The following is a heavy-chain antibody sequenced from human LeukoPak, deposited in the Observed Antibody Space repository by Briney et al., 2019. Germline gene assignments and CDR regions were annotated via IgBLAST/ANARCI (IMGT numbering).Heavy chain of an antibody. D-gene: IGHD3-22*01. CDR2: MRYDGSNK. J-gene: IGHJ4*02. CDR3: AKDQSSGYYKTFDY. CDR1: GFTFSSFG. Sequence: GGSLRLSCAASGFTFSSFGMHWVRQAPGKGLEWVAFMRYDGSNKYYADSVKGRFTISRDNSKNTLYLQMNSLRAEDTAVYYCAKDQSSGYYKTFDYWGQGTLVTVSS. V-gene: IGHV3-30*02.